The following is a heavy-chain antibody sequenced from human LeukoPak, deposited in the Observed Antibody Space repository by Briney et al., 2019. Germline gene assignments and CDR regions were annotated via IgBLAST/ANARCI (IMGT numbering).Heavy chain of an antibody. CDR3: ARKCPRGYCSSTSCSRSNWFDP. V-gene: IGHV4-59*12. Sequence: SETLSLTCSVSDGSINSYYWNWIRRPPGKGLEWIVYIYYNGNTNYSPSLKSRVTMSVDTSKNLFSLKLSSVTAADTAVYYCARKCPRGYCSSTSCSRSNWFDPWGQGTLVTVSS. J-gene: IGHJ5*02. CDR2: IYYNGNT. D-gene: IGHD2-2*01. CDR1: DGSINSYY.